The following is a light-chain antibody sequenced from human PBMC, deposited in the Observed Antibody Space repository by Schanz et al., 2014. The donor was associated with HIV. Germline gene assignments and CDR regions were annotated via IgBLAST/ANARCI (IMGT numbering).Light chain of an antibody. Sequence: SYELTQPPSVSVAPGKTARITCGGNNIGRKSVHWYQQKPGQAPVLVIYYDSDRPSGIPERFSGSNSGNTATLTISRVEAGDEADYYCQVWDSDTEHRVFGGGTKLTVL. CDR2: YDS. CDR1: NIGRKS. CDR3: QVWDSDTEHRV. J-gene: IGLJ3*02. V-gene: IGLV3-21*04.